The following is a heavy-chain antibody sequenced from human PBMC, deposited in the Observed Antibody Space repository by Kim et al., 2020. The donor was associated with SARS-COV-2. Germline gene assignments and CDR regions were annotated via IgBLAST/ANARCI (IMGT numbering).Heavy chain of an antibody. J-gene: IGHJ4*02. D-gene: IGHD2-8*01. V-gene: IGHV4-34*01. CDR1: GGSFSGYY. CDR3: AGGDTKGLIDY. Sequence: SETLSLTCAVYGGSFSGYYWSWIRQPPGKGLEWIGEINHSGSTNYNPSLKSRVTISVDTSKNQFSLKLSSVTAADTAVYYCAGGDTKGLIDYWGQGTLVTVSS. CDR2: INHSGST.